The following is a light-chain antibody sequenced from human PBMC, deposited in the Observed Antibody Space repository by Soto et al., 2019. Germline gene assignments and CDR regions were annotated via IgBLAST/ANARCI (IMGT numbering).Light chain of an antibody. CDR2: ANT. CDR3: QSFDRSLTGLI. Sequence: QSVLTQPPSVSGAPGQRVTISCTGNNSNIGAGSGVNWYQQFPDRAPKLLIYANTHRPSGVPDRFSGSTSATSASLAITGLQTQDEADYYCQSFDRSLTGLIFGGGTKVTVL. J-gene: IGLJ2*01. V-gene: IGLV1-40*01. CDR1: NSNIGAGSG.